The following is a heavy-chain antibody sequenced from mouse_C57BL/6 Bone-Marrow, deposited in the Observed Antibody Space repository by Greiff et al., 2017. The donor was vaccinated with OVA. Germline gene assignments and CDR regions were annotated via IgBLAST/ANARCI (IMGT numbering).Heavy chain of an antibody. Sequence: VQLQQSGAELARPGASVKLSCKASGYTFTSYGISWVKQRTGQGLEWIGEIYPRSGNTYYNEKFKGKATLTADKSSSTAYMELRSLTSEDSAVYFCARCGYYIAYWGQGTLVTVSA. D-gene: IGHD2-3*01. CDR2: IYPRSGNT. V-gene: IGHV1-81*01. CDR1: GYTFTSYG. J-gene: IGHJ3*01. CDR3: ARCGYYIAY.